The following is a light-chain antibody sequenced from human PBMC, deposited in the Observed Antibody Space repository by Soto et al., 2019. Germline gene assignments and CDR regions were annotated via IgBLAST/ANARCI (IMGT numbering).Light chain of an antibody. V-gene: IGLV2-8*01. CDR2: EVV. CDR3: KSYAGSNTYV. CDR1: KNDIGVYDF. J-gene: IGLJ1*01. Sequence: QSALTQAPSGSGSPGQSVTIACTGTKNDIGVYDFVSWYQHHPGKAPRLIIYEVVQRPSGVPDRFSGSKSGNTASLTVSGLQAADEADYFCKSYAGSNTYVFGSGTKVTGL.